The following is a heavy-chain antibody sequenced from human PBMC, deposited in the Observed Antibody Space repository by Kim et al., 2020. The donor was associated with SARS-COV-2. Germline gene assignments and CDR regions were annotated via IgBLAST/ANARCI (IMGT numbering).Heavy chain of an antibody. CDR2: IYYSGST. V-gene: IGHV4-59*01. Sequence: SETLSLTCTVSGGSISSYYWSWIRQPPGKGLEWIGYIYYSGSTNYNPSLKSRVTISVDTSKNQFSLKLSSVTAADTAVYYCARTWIGIVGIAFDYWGQGTLVTVSS. D-gene: IGHD1-26*01. CDR3: ARTWIGIVGIAFDY. CDR1: GGSISSYY. J-gene: IGHJ4*02.